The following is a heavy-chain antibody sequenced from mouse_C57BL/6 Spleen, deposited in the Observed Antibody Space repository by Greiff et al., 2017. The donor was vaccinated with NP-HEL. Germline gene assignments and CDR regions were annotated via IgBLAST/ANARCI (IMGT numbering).Heavy chain of an antibody. CDR3: ARSNYSNFPWFAY. J-gene: IGHJ3*01. CDR1: GYTFTSYW. D-gene: IGHD2-5*01. V-gene: IGHV1-53*01. CDR2: INPSNGGT. Sequence: QVQLQQPGTELVKPGASVKLSCKASGYTFTSYWMHWVKQRPGQGLEWIGNINPSNGGTNYIEKFKSKATLTVDKSSSTAYMQLSSLTSEDSAVYYCARSNYSNFPWFAYWGQGTLVTVSA.